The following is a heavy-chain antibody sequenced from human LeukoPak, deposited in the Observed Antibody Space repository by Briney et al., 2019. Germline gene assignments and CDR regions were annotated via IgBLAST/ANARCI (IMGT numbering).Heavy chain of an antibody. V-gene: IGHV3-23*01. J-gene: IGHJ4*02. CDR2: ISGSGGST. CDR1: GFTFSSYA. Sequence: GGSLRLSCAASGFTFSSYAMSWVRQAPGKGLEWVSAISGSGGSTYYADSVKGRFAISRDNSKNTLYLQMNSLRAEDTAVYYCAKDLPVVVVAANLFDYWGQGTLVTVSS. D-gene: IGHD2-15*01. CDR3: AKDLPVVVVAANLFDY.